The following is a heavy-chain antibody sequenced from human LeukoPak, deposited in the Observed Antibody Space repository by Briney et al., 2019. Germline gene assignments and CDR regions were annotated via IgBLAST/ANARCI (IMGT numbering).Heavy chain of an antibody. CDR2: MNPNSGGT. D-gene: IGHD3-10*01. V-gene: IGHV1-2*02. Sequence: ASVKVSCKASGYTFTGYYMHWVRQATGQGLEWMGWMNPNSGGTVYARKFEGRVSMTRDTSLSTVYMDLSGLISDDTAVYFCARGRGRAVIMSPLAYWGLGTLVTVSS. J-gene: IGHJ4*02. CDR3: ARGRGRAVIMSPLAY. CDR1: GYTFTGYY.